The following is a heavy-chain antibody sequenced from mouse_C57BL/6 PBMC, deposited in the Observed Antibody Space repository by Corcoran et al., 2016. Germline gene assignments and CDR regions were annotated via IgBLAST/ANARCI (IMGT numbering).Heavy chain of an antibody. Sequence: QVQLQQSGAELVKPGASVKISCKASGYAFSSYWMNWVKQRPGKGLEWIGQIYPGDGDTNYNGKFKGKATLTADKSSSTASMQLSSLTSEDSAVYFCARIYDYDDFDYWGQGTTLTVSS. CDR2: IYPGDGDT. CDR1: GYAFSSYW. CDR3: ARIYDYDDFDY. D-gene: IGHD2-4*01. J-gene: IGHJ2*01. V-gene: IGHV1-80*01.